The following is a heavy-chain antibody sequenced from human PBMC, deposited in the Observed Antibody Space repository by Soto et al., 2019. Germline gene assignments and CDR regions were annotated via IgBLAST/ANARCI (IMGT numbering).Heavy chain of an antibody. CDR1: GGSVSGYY. V-gene: IGHV4-34*01. CDR2: INHSGST. CDR3: ARGLDILTGSTYYFDY. J-gene: IGHJ4*02. Sequence: SETLSLTCAVYGGSVSGYYWSWIRQPPGKGLEWIGEINHSGSTNYNPSLKSRVTISVDTSKNQFSLKLSSVTAADTAVYYCARGLDILTGSTYYFDYWGQGTLVTVSS. D-gene: IGHD3-9*01.